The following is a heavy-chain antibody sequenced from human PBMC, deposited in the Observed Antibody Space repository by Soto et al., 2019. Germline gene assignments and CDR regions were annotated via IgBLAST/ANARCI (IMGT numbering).Heavy chain of an antibody. CDR2: ISGSGGST. Sequence: WGSLRLSCAASGFTFSSYRRSWVRQAPGKGLEWVGAISGSGGSTYYADPVKGRFTISRDNSKNTLYPQMNSPRAEDTAVYYCEKDPLHIRGAIHNCFDPWGQGTLVTVSS. D-gene: IGHD1-26*01. V-gene: IGHV3-23*01. J-gene: IGHJ5*02. CDR1: GFTFSSYR. CDR3: EKDPLHIRGAIHNCFDP.